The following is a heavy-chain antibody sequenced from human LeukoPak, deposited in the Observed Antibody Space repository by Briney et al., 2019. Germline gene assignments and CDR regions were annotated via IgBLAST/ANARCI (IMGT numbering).Heavy chain of an antibody. V-gene: IGHV4-30-4*07. J-gene: IGHJ2*01. D-gene: IGHD6-13*01. CDR1: GGSISSGGYS. CDR2: IYYSGST. Sequence: PSETLSLTCAVSGGSISSGGYSWSWIRQPPGKGLGWIGYIYYSGSTYYNPSLKSRVTISADTSKNQFSLKLSSVTAADTAVYYCAREEGQQLVHWYFDLWGRGTLVTVSS. CDR3: AREEGQQLVHWYFDL.